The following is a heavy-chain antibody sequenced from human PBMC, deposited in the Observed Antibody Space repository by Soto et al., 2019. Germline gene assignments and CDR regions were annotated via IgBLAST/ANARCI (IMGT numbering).Heavy chain of an antibody. Sequence: QVQLVESGGGVVQPGRSLRLSCAASGFTFSSYGMHWVRQAPGKGLEWVAVIWYDGSNKYYADSVKGRFTISRDNSKNMLYLQMKSLRAEDTAVYYCARQYSSGWPYYYYYGMDVWGQGTTVTVSS. CDR2: IWYDGSNK. V-gene: IGHV3-33*01. CDR1: GFTFSSYG. J-gene: IGHJ6*02. CDR3: ARQYSSGWPYYYYYGMDV. D-gene: IGHD6-19*01.